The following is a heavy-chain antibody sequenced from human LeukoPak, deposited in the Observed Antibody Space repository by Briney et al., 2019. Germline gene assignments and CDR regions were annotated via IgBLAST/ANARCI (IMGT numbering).Heavy chain of an antibody. CDR1: GFTFSDYY. CDR3: ARDPRYYDILTGTFDY. CDR2: ISSSGSTI. Sequence: GGSLRLSCAASGFTFSDYYMSWIRQAPGKGLEWVPYISSSGSTIYYADSVKGRFTISRDNAKNSLYLQMNSLRAEDTAVYYCARDPRYYDILTGTFDYWGQGTLVTVSS. V-gene: IGHV3-11*01. D-gene: IGHD3-9*01. J-gene: IGHJ4*02.